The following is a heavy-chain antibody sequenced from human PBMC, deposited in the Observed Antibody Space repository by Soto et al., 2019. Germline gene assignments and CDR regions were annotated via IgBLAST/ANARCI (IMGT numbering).Heavy chain of an antibody. J-gene: IGHJ4*02. CDR1: GFTFTSYA. V-gene: IGHV3-23*01. CDR2: ISGDSTTS. CDR3: AGVSNYRNSRLDY. Sequence: EVQLLESGGGLAQPGGSLRLSCAASGFTFTSYAMNWVRQAPGKGLEWVSAISGDSTTSYYADSVKGRFTISRDISKNTMILQMDSLRAEDTVIYYGAGVSNYRNSRLDYWGQGTLVTVSP. D-gene: IGHD4-4*01.